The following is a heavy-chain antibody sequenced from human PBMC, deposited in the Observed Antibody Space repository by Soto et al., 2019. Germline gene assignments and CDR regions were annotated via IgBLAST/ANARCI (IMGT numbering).Heavy chain of an antibody. J-gene: IGHJ4*02. CDR3: ERAGGQMTRVPPFDY. CDR1: GDSVSSNSAA. CDR2: TYYRSKWYN. V-gene: IGHV6-1*01. Sequence: QTLSLTCAVSGDSVSSNSAAWNWIRQSPSRGLEWLGRTYYRSKWYNDYAVSVKSRITINPDTSKNQFSLQLNSVTPEDTAVYYCERAGGQMTRVPPFDYGGQGPLVTGSS. D-gene: IGHD4-17*01.